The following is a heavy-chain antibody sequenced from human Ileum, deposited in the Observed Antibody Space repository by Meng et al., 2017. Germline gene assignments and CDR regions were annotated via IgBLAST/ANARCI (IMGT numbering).Heavy chain of an antibody. D-gene: IGHD3/OR15-3a*01. V-gene: IGHV4-31*03. J-gene: IGHJ5*02. CDR3: ARVRRGLGLRFDP. CDR2: IFYSGST. Sequence: VQLQESGPGLVQPSQTLSLPCTVSGGSSSIGGYYWGWIRQHPGKGLEWIGYIFYSGSTYYNSSLKSRINISVDTSKNQFSLKVSSVTAADTAVYYCARVRRGLGLRFDPWGQGTLVTVSS. CDR1: GGSSSIGGYY.